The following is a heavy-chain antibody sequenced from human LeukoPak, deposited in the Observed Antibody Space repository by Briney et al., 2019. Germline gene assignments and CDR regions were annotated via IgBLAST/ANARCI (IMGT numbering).Heavy chain of an antibody. CDR1: GFTFSSYT. Sequence: GGSLRLSRAASGFTFSSYTMNWVRQAPGKGLEWVSAIHNGGSTTSYADSVKGRFTISRDNSKNTLFLQMNSLGAEDTAVYYCAKDSAFGGEDSWGQGTLVTVSS. J-gene: IGHJ4*02. D-gene: IGHD3-16*01. V-gene: IGHV3-23*01. CDR2: IHNGGSTT. CDR3: AKDSAFGGEDS.